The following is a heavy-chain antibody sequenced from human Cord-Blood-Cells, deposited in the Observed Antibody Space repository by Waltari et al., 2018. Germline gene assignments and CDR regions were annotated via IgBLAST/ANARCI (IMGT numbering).Heavy chain of an antibody. Sequence: QVQLVQSGAEVKKPGSSVKVSCKASGGPFSSYAISWVRQAPGQGLEWMGRIIPILGIANYAQKFQGRVTITADKSTSTAYMELSSLRSEDTAVYYCASSYSGSLNAFDIWGQGTMVTVSS. CDR2: IIPILGIA. V-gene: IGHV1-69*09. J-gene: IGHJ3*02. D-gene: IGHD1-26*01. CDR3: ASSYSGSLNAFDI. CDR1: GGPFSSYA.